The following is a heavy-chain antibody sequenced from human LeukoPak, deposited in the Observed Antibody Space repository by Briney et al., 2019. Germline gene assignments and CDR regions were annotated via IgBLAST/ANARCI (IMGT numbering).Heavy chain of an antibody. Sequence: ASVKVSCKASGYTFTSDYMHWVRQAPGQGLEWMGIINPSGGSTSYAQKFQGRVTMTRDMSTSTVYMELSSLRSEDTAVYYCARRVLYHEGSKKRNWFDPWGQGTLVTVSS. CDR3: ARRVLYHEGSKKRNWFDP. J-gene: IGHJ5*02. CDR2: INPSGGST. V-gene: IGHV1-46*01. CDR1: GYTFTSDY. D-gene: IGHD3-3*01.